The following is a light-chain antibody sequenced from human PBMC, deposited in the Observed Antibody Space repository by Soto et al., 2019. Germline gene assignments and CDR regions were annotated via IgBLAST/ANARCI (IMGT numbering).Light chain of an antibody. CDR2: GAS. CDR1: QSVYNN. V-gene: IGKV3-20*01. Sequence: EIVLTQSPATLSLSPGERATLSCRASQSVYNNLAWYQQKPGQAPRLLIYGASTRATGIPARFSGSGSGTEFTLTISRLEPEDFAVYYGQQYGSSPRWTFGQGTKVDIK. J-gene: IGKJ1*01. CDR3: QQYGSSPRWT.